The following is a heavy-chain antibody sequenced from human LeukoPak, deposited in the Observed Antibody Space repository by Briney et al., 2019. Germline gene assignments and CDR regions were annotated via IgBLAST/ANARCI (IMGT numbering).Heavy chain of an antibody. D-gene: IGHD3-3*01. CDR3: ATHTYYDLWSGYYDDY. V-gene: IGHV3-23*01. CDR1: GFTFSSYA. CDR2: ISGSGGST. J-gene: IGHJ4*02. Sequence: GGSLRLSCAASGFTFSSYAMSWVRQAPGKGLEWVSAISGSGGSTYYADSVKGRFTISRDNSKNTLYLQMNSLRAEDTAVYYCATHTYYDLWSGYYDDYWGQGTLVTVSS.